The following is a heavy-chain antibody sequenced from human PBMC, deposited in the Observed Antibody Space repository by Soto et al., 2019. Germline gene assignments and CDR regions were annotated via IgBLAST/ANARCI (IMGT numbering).Heavy chain of an antibody. CDR1: GYTFTGYY. J-gene: IGHJ6*02. V-gene: IGHV1-2*02. CDR2: INPNSGDT. Sequence: ASVKVSCKASGYTFTGYYVHWVRQAPGQGLEWMGWINPNSGDTYLAQRFQGRVTMNRDTSIGTAYMELRGLTSDDTAEYYCAKGGAIVAAGTRVYLYNAMDVWGQGTTVTSP. D-gene: IGHD1-26*01. CDR3: AKGGAIVAAGTRVYLYNAMDV.